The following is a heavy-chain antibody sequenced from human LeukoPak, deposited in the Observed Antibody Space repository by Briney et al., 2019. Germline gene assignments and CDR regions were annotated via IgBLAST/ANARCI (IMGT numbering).Heavy chain of an antibody. CDR3: ARMKYFDSTGYPHAEYFQH. CDR2: IIPLLGTP. Sequence: EASVKVSCKASGGTFNSFAISWVRQAPGQGLEWVGRIIPLLGTPDYAQKVQGRVTITSDKYTGTAYIQLSSLRSEDTAMYYCARMKYFDSTGYPHAEYFQHWGQGTLVIVSS. V-gene: IGHV1-69*04. J-gene: IGHJ1*01. D-gene: IGHD3-22*01. CDR1: GGTFNSFA.